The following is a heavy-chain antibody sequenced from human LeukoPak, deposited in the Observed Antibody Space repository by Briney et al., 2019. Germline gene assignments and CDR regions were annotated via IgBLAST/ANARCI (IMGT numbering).Heavy chain of an antibody. CDR2: INPNSGGT. Sequence: GASVKVSCKASGYTFTGYYMHWVRQARGQGLAWMGWINPNSGGTNYAQKFQGWVTMTRDTSISTAYMELSRLRSDDTAVYYCARDRTGTYDYWGQGTLVTVSS. J-gene: IGHJ4*02. V-gene: IGHV1-2*04. CDR1: GYTFTGYY. D-gene: IGHD3/OR15-3a*01. CDR3: ARDRTGTYDY.